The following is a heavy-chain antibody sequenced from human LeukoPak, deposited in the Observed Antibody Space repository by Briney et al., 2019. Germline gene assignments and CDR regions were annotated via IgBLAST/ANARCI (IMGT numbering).Heavy chain of an antibody. CDR1: GFIFSSYW. CDR2: IKQDGSEK. V-gene: IGHV3-7*04. D-gene: IGHD3-22*01. J-gene: IGHJ4*02. Sequence: GGSLRLSCAASGFIFSSYWMSWVRQAPGKGLEWVANIKQDGSEKYYVDSVKGRFAISRDNAKNSLFLQMNSLRAEDTAVYYCARGSPNNYDSSGYPYWGQGTLVTVSS. CDR3: ARGSPNNYDSSGYPY.